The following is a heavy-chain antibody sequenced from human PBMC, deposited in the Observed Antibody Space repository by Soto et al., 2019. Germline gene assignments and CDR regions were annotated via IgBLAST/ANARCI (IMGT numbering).Heavy chain of an antibody. J-gene: IGHJ4*02. V-gene: IGHV1-69*01. CDR2: IIPVFDTT. D-gene: IGHD2-8*01. Sequence: QVQLVQSGAEVKKPGSSLKVSCKASGGTFSNYAVSWVRQAPGQGLEWMGVIIPVFDTTYYAQKFQGRVTITADESKRTAYMQLSSLRSEDTAVYYCTKGGYWNDGVCYRAVDDWGQGTLVTVAS. CDR1: GGTFSNYA. CDR3: TKGGYWNDGVCYRAVDD.